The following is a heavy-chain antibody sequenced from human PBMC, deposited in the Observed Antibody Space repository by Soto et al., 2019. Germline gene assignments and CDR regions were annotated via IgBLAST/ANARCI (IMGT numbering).Heavy chain of an antibody. V-gene: IGHV3-30-3*01. CDR1: GFTFSSYA. D-gene: IGHD6-19*01. CDR2: ISYDGSNK. J-gene: IGHJ6*02. CDR3: XREGIAVEYYYYYGMDV. Sequence: PGGSLRLSCAASGFTFSSYAMHWVRQAPGKGLEWVAVISYDGSNKYYADSVKGRFTISRDNSKNTLYLQMNSLRAEDTAVYYCXREGIAVEYYYYYGMDVWGRGTTVTVSS.